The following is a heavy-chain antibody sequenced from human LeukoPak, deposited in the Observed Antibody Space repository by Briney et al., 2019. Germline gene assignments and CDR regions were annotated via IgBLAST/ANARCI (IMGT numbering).Heavy chain of an antibody. D-gene: IGHD2-15*01. CDR2: ISASGGST. V-gene: IGHV3-23*01. Sequence: PGGSLRLSCAASGFTFSSYAMTWVRQAPGKGLEWVSAISASGGSTYYADSVKGRFTISRDNSKNTLHLQMSSLRAGDTAVYYCAKAAARDYFEHWGQGTLVTVSS. CDR3: AKAAARDYFEH. J-gene: IGHJ1*01. CDR1: GFTFSSYA.